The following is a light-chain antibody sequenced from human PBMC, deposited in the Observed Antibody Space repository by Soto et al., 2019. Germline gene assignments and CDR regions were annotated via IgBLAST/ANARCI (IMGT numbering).Light chain of an antibody. CDR1: QSISSL. V-gene: IGKV1-5*03. CDR3: QQLNTLPFT. Sequence: DIQMTQSPFTLSASVGDRVTITCRASQSISSLLAWYQQKPGKPPKVLIYKASSLQSGVPSRFSGSGSGTEFTLTISGLLPEDFATYHCQQLNTLPFTFGQGTRLEIK. J-gene: IGKJ5*01. CDR2: KAS.